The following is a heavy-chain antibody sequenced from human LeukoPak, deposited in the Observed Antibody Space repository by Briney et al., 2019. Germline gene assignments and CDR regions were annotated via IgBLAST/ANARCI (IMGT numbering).Heavy chain of an antibody. J-gene: IGHJ4*02. CDR2: IYHSGST. CDR1: GGSISSGGYY. Sequence: SQTLSLTCTVSGGSISSGGYYWSWIRQPPGKGLEWIGYIYHSGSTYYNPSLKSRVTISVDRSKNQFSLKLSSVTAADTAVYYCARGAPFDYWGQGTLVTVSS. CDR3: ARGAPFDY. V-gene: IGHV4-30-2*01.